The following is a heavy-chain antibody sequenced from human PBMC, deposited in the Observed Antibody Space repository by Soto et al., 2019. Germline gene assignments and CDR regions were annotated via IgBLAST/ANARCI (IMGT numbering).Heavy chain of an antibody. Sequence: QVQLRESGPRLVKPSGTLSLTCGVAGSSITSSNWWTWVRQPPGKGLEWIGESYHSGSSNYNPSLKSRVTISVDKSKNQFFLKLTSVTAADTAVYYCARRYYYDSSGYYLGDWGQGTLVTVST. CDR3: ARRYYYDSSGYYLGD. CDR1: GSSITSSNW. V-gene: IGHV4-4*02. CDR2: SYHSGSS. J-gene: IGHJ4*02. D-gene: IGHD3-22*01.